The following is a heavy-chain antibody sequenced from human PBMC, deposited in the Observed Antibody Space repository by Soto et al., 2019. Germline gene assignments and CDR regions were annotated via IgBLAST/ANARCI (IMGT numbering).Heavy chain of an antibody. CDR3: ARPRLAVVAATPLAY. CDR1: GFTFSSYW. D-gene: IGHD2-15*01. Sequence: PGGSLRLSCAASGFTFSSYWMNWVRQAPGKGLEWVANIRQDGSEKYCVDSVKGRFTISRDNAKNSLYLQMNSLRAEDTAVYYCARPRLAVVAATPLAYWGQGTLVTVSS. J-gene: IGHJ4*02. CDR2: IRQDGSEK. V-gene: IGHV3-7*01.